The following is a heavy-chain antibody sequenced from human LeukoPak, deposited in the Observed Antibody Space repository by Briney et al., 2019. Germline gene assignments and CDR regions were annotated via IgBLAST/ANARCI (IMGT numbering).Heavy chain of an antibody. CDR2: IWYDGSNK. J-gene: IGHJ4*02. CDR3: ARARDHSSGYSLDY. V-gene: IGHV3-33*01. D-gene: IGHD3-22*01. Sequence: GGSLRLSCAASGFTFSSYGMHWVRQAPGKGLEWVAVIWYDGSNKYYADSVKGRFTISRDNSKNTLYLQMNSLRAEDTAVYYCARARDHSSGYSLDYWGQGTLVTVSS. CDR1: GFTFSSYG.